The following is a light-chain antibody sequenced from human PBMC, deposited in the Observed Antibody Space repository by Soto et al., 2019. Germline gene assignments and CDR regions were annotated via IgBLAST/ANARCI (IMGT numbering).Light chain of an antibody. CDR2: AAS. CDR3: QQSYSTPRWFT. Sequence: DIQMTQSPSSLSASVGDIVTITCRASQSISSYLNWYQQKPGKAPKLLIYAASSLQSGVPSRFSGSGSGTDFTLTISSLQPEDFATYYCQQSYSTPRWFTFGPGTKVDIK. CDR1: QSISSY. J-gene: IGKJ3*01. V-gene: IGKV1-39*01.